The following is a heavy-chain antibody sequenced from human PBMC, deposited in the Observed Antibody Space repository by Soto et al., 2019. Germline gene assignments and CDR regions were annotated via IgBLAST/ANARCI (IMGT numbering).Heavy chain of an antibody. CDR1: GYTFKDYD. CDR2: MNPNSGNT. D-gene: IGHD3-3*01. Sequence: QVQLLQSGAGVKKPGTSVRVSCRASGYTFKDYDINWVRRAPGQGLEWMGWMNPNSGNTAYARKFHDRITMTRSVSARTAFMELSSLTPEDTAVYYCPRRMTWSLWCFDLWGSGTQVTVSS. V-gene: IGHV1-8*01. CDR3: PRRMTWSLWCFDL. J-gene: IGHJ2*01.